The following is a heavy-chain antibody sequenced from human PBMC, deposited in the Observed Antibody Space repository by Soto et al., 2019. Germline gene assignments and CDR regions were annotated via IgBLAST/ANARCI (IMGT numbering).Heavy chain of an antibody. D-gene: IGHD6-13*01. CDR1: GGTFSSYA. V-gene: IGHV1-69*01. CDR2: IIPIFGTA. Sequence: QVQLVQSGAEVKKPGSSVKVSCKASGGTFSSYAISWVRQAPGQGLEWMGGIIPIFGTANYAQKFQGRVTITADESTSTAYKELSSLRSEDTAVYYCARATIIAAAGTTYYYYGMDVWGQGTTVTVSS. CDR3: ARATIIAAAGTTYYYYGMDV. J-gene: IGHJ6*02.